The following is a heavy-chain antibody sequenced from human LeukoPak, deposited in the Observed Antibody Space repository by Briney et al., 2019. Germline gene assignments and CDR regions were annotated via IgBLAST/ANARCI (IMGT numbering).Heavy chain of an antibody. J-gene: IGHJ4*02. CDR2: IYYSGST. CDR3: ARDDYGDHEGLGY. V-gene: IGHV4-59*01. CDR1: GGSISSYY. Sequence: PSETLSLTCTVSGGSISSYYWSWIRQPPGKGLEWIGYIYYSGSTNYNPSLKSRVTISVDMSKNQFSLKLSSVTAADTAVYYCARDDYGDHEGLGYWGQGTLVTVSS. D-gene: IGHD4-17*01.